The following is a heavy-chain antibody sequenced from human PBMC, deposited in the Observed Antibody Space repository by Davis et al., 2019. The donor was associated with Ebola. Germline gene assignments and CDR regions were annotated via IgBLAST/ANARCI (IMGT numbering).Heavy chain of an antibody. CDR1: GYTFTSYF. J-gene: IGHJ6*04. CDR3: ARGDYALLWFGAYGMDV. Sequence: ASVKVSCKASGYTFTSYFMHWVRQAPGQGLEWMGVINPNSGGTNYAQKFQGRVTITRDTSASTAYMELSSLRSEDTAVYYCARGDYALLWFGAYGMDVWGKGTTVTVSS. CDR2: INPNSGGT. V-gene: IGHV1-46*01. D-gene: IGHD3-10*01.